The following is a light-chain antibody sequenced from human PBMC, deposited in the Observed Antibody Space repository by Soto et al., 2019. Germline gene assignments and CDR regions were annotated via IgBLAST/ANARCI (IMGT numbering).Light chain of an antibody. CDR3: RSYSGTNSNVI. CDR1: YSDIGDYNY. V-gene: IGLV2-8*01. J-gene: IGLJ2*01. CDR2: EVT. Sequence: QSALTQPPSASGSPGQSVTISCAGTYSDIGDYNYVSWYQQHPDKVPKLIIYEVTKRPSGVPDRFSGSKSGYTASLTVSDLQPADEAVYYCRSYSGTNSNVIFGGGTKLTVL.